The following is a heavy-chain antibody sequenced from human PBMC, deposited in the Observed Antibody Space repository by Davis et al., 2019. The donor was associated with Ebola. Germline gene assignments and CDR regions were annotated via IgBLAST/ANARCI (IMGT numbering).Heavy chain of an antibody. CDR2: IHHSGTT. CDR3: ARQSLDFDY. J-gene: IGHJ4*02. CDR1: GGSISSYY. V-gene: IGHV4-39*01. Sequence: MPSETLSLTCTVSGGSISSYYWAWIRQPPGKGLEWIANIHHSGTTFYNPSLKSRVTISVDTSKNQFSLKLNSVTAADTALYHCARQSLDFDYWGQGILVTVSS.